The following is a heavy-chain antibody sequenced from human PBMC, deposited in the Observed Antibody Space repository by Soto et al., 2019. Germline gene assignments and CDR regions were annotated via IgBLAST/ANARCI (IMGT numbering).Heavy chain of an antibody. D-gene: IGHD7-27*01. Sequence: GGSLRLSCAASGFTFSSYAMHWVRQAPGKGLEYVSAISSNGGSTYYANSVKGRFTISRDNSKNTLYLQMGSLRAEDLAVYYCAGWGSDAFDTWGQGTMVTV. CDR3: AGWGSDAFDT. CDR2: ISSNGGST. V-gene: IGHV3-64*01. CDR1: GFTFSSYA. J-gene: IGHJ3*02.